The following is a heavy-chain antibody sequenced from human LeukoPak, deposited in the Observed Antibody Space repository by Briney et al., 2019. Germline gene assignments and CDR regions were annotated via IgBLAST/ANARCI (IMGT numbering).Heavy chain of an antibody. CDR1: GFTFSSYT. CDR2: ISYDGNNK. J-gene: IGHJ4*02. V-gene: IGHV3-30*04. D-gene: IGHD6-19*01. CDR3: ARSYSSGWSNYCDS. Sequence: GGSLRLSCAASGFTFSSYTMSWVRQAPGKGLEWVAVISYDGNNKYYADSVKGRFTISRDNSKNTLYLQMNSLRGEDTAVYYCARSYSSGWSNYCDSWGQGTLVSVSS.